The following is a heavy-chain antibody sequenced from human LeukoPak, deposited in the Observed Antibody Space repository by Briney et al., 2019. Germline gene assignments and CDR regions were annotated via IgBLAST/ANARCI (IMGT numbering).Heavy chain of an antibody. CDR1: GGSFSGYY. CDR3: ARDPGVGATSSYGMDV. V-gene: IGHV4-34*01. CDR2: INHSGST. J-gene: IGHJ6*02. Sequence: SSETLSLTCAVYGGSFSGYYWSWIRQPPGKGLEWIGEINHSGSTNYNPSLKSRVTISVDTSKNQFSLKLSSVTAADTAVYYCARDPGVGATSSYGMDVWGQGTTVTVSS. D-gene: IGHD1-26*01.